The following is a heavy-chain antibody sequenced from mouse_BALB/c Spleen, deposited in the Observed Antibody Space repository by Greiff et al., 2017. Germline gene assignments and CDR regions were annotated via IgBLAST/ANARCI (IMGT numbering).Heavy chain of an antibody. CDR2: INPNNGGT. CDR1: GYTFTDYN. J-gene: IGHJ3*01. Sequence: EVKLVESGPELVKPGASVKIPCKASGYTFTDYNMDWVKQSHGKSLEWIGDINPNNGGTIYNQKFKGKATLTVDKSSSTAYMELRSLTSEDTAVYYCARTEDYYGSSPGSFAYWGQGTLVTVSA. CDR3: ARTEDYYGSSPGSFAY. V-gene: IGHV1-18*01. D-gene: IGHD1-1*01.